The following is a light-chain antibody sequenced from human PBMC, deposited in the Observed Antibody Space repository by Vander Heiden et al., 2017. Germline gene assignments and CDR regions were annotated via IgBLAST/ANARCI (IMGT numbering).Light chain of an antibody. CDR3: SSLACIKNII. J-gene: IGLJ2*01. CDR2: EVS. CDR1: SSDVGGYDY. Sequence: QSALTQPPSASGSPGQSVTISCTGTSSDVGGYDYVSWYQQHPGKATKLMIYEVSKRPSGVPDRFSGSKSGNTASLTVSGLQAEDEADYYCSSLACIKNIIFGGGTKLTVL. V-gene: IGLV2-8*01.